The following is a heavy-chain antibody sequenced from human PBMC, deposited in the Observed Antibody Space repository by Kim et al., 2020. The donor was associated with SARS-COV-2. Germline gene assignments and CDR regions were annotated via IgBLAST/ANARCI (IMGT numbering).Heavy chain of an antibody. CDR2: INHNGST. Sequence: SETLSLTCAVYGGSFSGYYWSWIRQPPGKGLEWIGEINHNGSTNYNPSLKSRVTISVETSKNQFSLKLSSVTAADTAVYYCAGGIVVVVAATPHAHWFDPWGQGTLVTVSS. J-gene: IGHJ5*02. V-gene: IGHV4-34*01. CDR1: GGSFSGYY. CDR3: AGGIVVVVAATPHAHWFDP. D-gene: IGHD2-15*01.